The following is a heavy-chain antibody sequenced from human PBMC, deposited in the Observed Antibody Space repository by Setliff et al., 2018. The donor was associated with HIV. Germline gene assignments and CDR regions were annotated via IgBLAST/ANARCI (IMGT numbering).Heavy chain of an antibody. V-gene: IGHV4-4*07. D-gene: IGHD5-18*01. CDR2: MHTSGNT. Sequence: PSETLSLTCTSSGDSISGYYWSWIRQPAGKGLEWIGRMHTSGNTNYNPSLKSRVTMSVDTSKNQFSLRLSSVTAADTAVYYCARGRYSYGPGWFDSWAQGAVVTVS. J-gene: IGHJ5*01. CDR3: ARGRYSYGPGWFDS. CDR1: GDSISGYY.